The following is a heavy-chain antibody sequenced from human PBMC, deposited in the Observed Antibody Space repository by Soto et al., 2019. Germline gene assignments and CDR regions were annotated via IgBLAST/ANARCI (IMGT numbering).Heavy chain of an antibody. V-gene: IGHV5-51*03. D-gene: IGHD2-15*01. CDR3: ARRRGYCSGGGCYWYLDL. CDR2: IYPGDSDT. CDR1: GYSFTSHW. J-gene: IGHJ2*01. Sequence: EVQLVQSGAEVKKPGESLKISCKGSGYSFTSHWIGWVRQMPGKGLEWMGIIYPGDSDTRYSPSFQGQVTISADKSISPAFLQWSSLKASDTAIYYCARRRGYCSGGGCYWYLDLWGRGTLVTVSS.